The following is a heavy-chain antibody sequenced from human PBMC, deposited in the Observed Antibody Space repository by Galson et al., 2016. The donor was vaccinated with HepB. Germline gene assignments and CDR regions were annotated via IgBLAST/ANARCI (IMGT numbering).Heavy chain of an antibody. CDR3: ARVIGWFAEISGGAFDI. Sequence: SLPLPCAASGLTFSSYSINWARQAPGKGLEWVSSISRSRSYTYYADSVKGRLTNSRDNAKNSVYLQMNSLRAEDTAVYYCARVIGWFAEISGGAFDIWGQGTMVTVSS. CDR1: GLTFSSYS. J-gene: IGHJ3*02. CDR2: ISRSRSYT. V-gene: IGHV3-21*01. D-gene: IGHD3-10*01.